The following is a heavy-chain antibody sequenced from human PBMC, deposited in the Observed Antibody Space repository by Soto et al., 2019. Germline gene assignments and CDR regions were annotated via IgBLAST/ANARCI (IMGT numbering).Heavy chain of an antibody. CDR2: ITGSGGNT. V-gene: IGHV3-23*01. D-gene: IGHD2-2*01. Sequence: GGSLRLSCVASGLTFSTYAMSWVRQAPGKGLEWVSTITGSGGNTYYKDSVQGRFTISRDNSKDTLYLQMNSLSAEDTAVYYCAKDSGYQRRHALDVWGQGTTVTVSS. CDR1: GLTFSTYA. J-gene: IGHJ6*02. CDR3: AKDSGYQRRHALDV.